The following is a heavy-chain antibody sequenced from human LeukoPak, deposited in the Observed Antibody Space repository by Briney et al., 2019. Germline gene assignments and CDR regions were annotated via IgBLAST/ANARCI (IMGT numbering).Heavy chain of an antibody. CDR2: IIPIFGTA. CDR1: GGTFSSYA. CDR3: ARRLDILTGYDY. Sequence: RASVKVSCKASGGTFSSYAISWVRQAPGQGLEWMGGIIPIFGTANYAQKFQGRVTITADESTSTAYMELSSLRSEDTAVYYCARRLDILTGYDYWGQGTLVTVSS. D-gene: IGHD3-9*01. V-gene: IGHV1-69*13. J-gene: IGHJ4*02.